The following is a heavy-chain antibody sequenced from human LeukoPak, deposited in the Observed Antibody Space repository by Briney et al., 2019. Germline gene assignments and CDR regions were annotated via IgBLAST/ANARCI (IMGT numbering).Heavy chain of an antibody. CDR2: INPNSGGT. D-gene: IGHD6-19*01. CDR3: ARDSSGWSHDY. V-gene: IGHV1-2*02. J-gene: IGHJ4*02. CDR1: GYTFTGYY. Sequence: ASVKVSCKASGYTFTGYYMHWVRQAPGQGREWMGWINPNSGGTNYEQKFQGRVTMTRDTSISTAYMELSRLRSDDTAVYYCARDSSGWSHDYWGQGTLVTVSS.